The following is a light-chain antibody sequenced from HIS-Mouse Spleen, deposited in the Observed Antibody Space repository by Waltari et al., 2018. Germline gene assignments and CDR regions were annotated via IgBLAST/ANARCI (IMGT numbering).Light chain of an antibody. V-gene: IGLV2-14*03. CDR1: SSDVGGYNY. J-gene: IGLJ3*02. CDR3: SSYTSSSTLWV. CDR2: DVS. Sequence: QSALTQPASVSGSPGQSITISCTGTSSDVGGYNYVSWYQQHPGKAPKLMSYDVSNRPSAVTSRLSGAKSGNTASLTISGLQAEDEADYYCSSYTSSSTLWVFGGGTKLTVL.